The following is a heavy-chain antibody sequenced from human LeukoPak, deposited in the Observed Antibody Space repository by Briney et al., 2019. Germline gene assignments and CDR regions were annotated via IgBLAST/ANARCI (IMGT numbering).Heavy chain of an antibody. J-gene: IGHJ4*02. CDR2: ISYSGST. V-gene: IGHV4-59*08. CDR3: ARHPELYFVDY. D-gene: IGHD2-8*01. CDR1: GASISSYY. Sequence: SETLSLTCTVSGASISSYYWSWIRQPPGKGLEWIGYISYSGSTNYNPSLKSRVTISADTSKNQVSLTLSSVTAADTAVYYCARHPELYFVDYWGQGTLVTVSS.